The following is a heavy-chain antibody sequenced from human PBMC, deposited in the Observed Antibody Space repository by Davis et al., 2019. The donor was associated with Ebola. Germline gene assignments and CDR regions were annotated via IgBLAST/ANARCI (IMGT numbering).Heavy chain of an antibody. CDR2: IIPVYGRT. Sequence: SVKVSCKASISSFDPYAFNWVRQVPGQGLEWMGAIIPVYGRTNYAQEFQGRVTITADESTSTAYMELNSVRPEDTAVYYCARNGDYDPWFDPWGQGTLVTVSA. CDR3: ARNGDYDPWFDP. D-gene: IGHD4-17*01. J-gene: IGHJ5*02. CDR1: ISSFDPYA. V-gene: IGHV1-69*13.